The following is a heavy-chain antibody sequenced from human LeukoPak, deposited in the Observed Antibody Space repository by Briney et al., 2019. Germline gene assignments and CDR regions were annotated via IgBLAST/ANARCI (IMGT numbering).Heavy chain of an antibody. Sequence: ASVKVSCKASGYTFTSYYMHWVRQAPGQGLEWMGIINPSGGSTSYAQKFQGRVTMTRDTSTSTVYMELSSLRSEDTAVYYCARGMALLGQYCGGDCYLGPNFDYWGQGTLVTVSS. V-gene: IGHV1-46*01. CDR1: GYTFTSYY. D-gene: IGHD2-21*02. CDR2: INPSGGST. J-gene: IGHJ4*02. CDR3: ARGMALLGQYCGGDCYLGPNFDY.